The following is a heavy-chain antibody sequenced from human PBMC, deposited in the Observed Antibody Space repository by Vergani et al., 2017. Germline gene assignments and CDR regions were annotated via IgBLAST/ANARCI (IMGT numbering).Heavy chain of an antibody. D-gene: IGHD3-3*01. CDR3: ARVDSWSGRIPDY. CDR1: GGSISSYY. Sequence: QVQLQESGPGLVKPSETLSLTCTVSGGSISSYYWSWIRQPPGKGLEWIGYIYYSGSTNYNPSLKSRVTISVDTSKNQFSLKLSSVTAADTAVYYCARVDSWSGRIPDYWGQGTLVTVSS. V-gene: IGHV4-59*01. J-gene: IGHJ4*02. CDR2: IYYSGST.